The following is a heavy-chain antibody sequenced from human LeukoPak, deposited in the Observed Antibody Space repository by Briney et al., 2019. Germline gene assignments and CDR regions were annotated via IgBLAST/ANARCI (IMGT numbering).Heavy chain of an antibody. CDR2: IYHSGRT. CDR3: ARDQGNVDSSGWYFVGNAFDM. J-gene: IGHJ3*02. Sequence: SETLSLTCTVSGYSISSGYYWGWIRQPPGKGLEWIGSIYHSGRTFYNPSLKSRVTISVDTSNNQFSLRLSSVTAADTAVYYCARDQGNVDSSGWYFVGNAFDMWGQGTMVTVSS. V-gene: IGHV4-38-2*02. CDR1: GYSISSGYY. D-gene: IGHD6-19*01.